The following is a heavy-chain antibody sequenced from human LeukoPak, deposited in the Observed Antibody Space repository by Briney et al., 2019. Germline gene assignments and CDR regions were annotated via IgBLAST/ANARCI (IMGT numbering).Heavy chain of an antibody. CDR2: ISSSSSYI. D-gene: IGHD6-13*01. CDR3: ARDHSSSWYRDWFDP. CDR1: GFTFSSYS. J-gene: IGHJ5*02. Sequence: GGSLRLSCAASGFTFSSYSMNWVRQAPGKGLEWVSSISSSSSYIYYADSVKGRFTISRDNSKNTLYLQMNSLRAEDTAVYYCARDHSSSWYRDWFDPWGQGTLVTVSS. V-gene: IGHV3-21*01.